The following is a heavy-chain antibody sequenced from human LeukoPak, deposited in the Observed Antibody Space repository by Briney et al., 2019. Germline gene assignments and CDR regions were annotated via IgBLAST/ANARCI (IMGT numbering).Heavy chain of an antibody. Sequence: PGGSLRLSCAASGFTFDDYAMHWVRQAPGKGLEWVSVISWNSGSIGYADSVKGRFTISRDNAKNSLYLQMNSLRAEDAALYYCAKNPADEQSLHFDYWGQGTLVTVSS. CDR2: ISWNSGSI. CDR1: GFTFDDYA. V-gene: IGHV3-9*01. J-gene: IGHJ4*02. D-gene: IGHD6-13*01. CDR3: AKNPADEQSLHFDY.